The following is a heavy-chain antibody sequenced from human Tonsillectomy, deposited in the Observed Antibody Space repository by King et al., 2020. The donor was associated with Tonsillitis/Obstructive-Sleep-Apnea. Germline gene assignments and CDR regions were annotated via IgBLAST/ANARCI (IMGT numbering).Heavy chain of an antibody. D-gene: IGHD3-9*01. CDR1: GGSVSSSDYY. J-gene: IGHJ6*03. CDR2: IYYDGTT. V-gene: IGHV4-39*01. CDR3: ARHSRDWSWGDYFYYMDV. Sequence: QLQESGPGLVKPSETLSLTCTVSGGSVSSSDYYWGWIRQPPGKGLGWIGTIYYDGTTYYNPTLKSRVTISVAPSENQFSLNLNSVTATDTAVYYCARHSRDWSWGDYFYYMDVWGKGTTVTVSS.